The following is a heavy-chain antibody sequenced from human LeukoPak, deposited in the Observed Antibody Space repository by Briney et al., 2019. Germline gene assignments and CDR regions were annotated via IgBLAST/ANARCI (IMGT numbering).Heavy chain of an antibody. Sequence: GGSLRLSCAASGFTFSSYGMHWVRQAPGKGLEWVAVIWYDGSNKYYADSVKGRFTISRDNSKNTLYLQMNSLRAEDTAVYYCAKDSGSYYRGRYYFDYWGQGTLVTVSS. CDR3: AKDSGSYYRGRYYFDY. V-gene: IGHV3-30*02. D-gene: IGHD1-26*01. CDR2: IWYDGSNK. J-gene: IGHJ4*02. CDR1: GFTFSSYG.